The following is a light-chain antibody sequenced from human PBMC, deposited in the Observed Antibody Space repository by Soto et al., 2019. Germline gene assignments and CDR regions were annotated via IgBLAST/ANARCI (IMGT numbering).Light chain of an antibody. CDR2: EVN. V-gene: IGLV2-8*01. Sequence: QSVLTQPPSASGSPGQSVAISCTGTSSDVGGYNYVSWYQQHPGKAPKLMIYEVNKRPSGVPDRFSGSKSGNMASLTVSGLQAEDEADYYCSSYAGNSNVLGTGTKVTV. CDR1: SSDVGGYNY. CDR3: SSYAGNSNV. J-gene: IGLJ1*01.